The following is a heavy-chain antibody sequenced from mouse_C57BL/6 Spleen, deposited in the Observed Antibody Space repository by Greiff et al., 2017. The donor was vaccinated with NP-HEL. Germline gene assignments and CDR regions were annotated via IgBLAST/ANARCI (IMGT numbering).Heavy chain of an antibody. CDR2: INPSTGGT. CDR1: GYSFTGYY. CDR3: ARGLKGEDY. J-gene: IGHJ2*01. Sequence: DVQLQESGPELVKPGASVQISCKASGYSFTGYYMNWVKQSPEKSLEWIGEINPSTGGTTYNQKFKAKATLTVDKSSSTAYMQLKSLTSEDSAVYYCARGLKGEDYWGQGTTLTVSS. V-gene: IGHV1-42*01.